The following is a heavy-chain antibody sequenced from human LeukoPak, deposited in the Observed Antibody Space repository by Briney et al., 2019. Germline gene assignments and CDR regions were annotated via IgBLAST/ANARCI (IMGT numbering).Heavy chain of an antibody. V-gene: IGHV3-66*02. D-gene: IGHD3-3*02. Sequence: GGSLRLSCAPSGFTFSSNYMSWVRQAPGKGLEGVSVIYSGGSTYYADSVKGRFTISRDNSKNTLYLQMNSLRAEDTAVYYCAREISRTGAFDIWGQGTMVTVSS. J-gene: IGHJ3*02. CDR1: GFTFSSNY. CDR2: IYSGGST. CDR3: AREISRTGAFDI.